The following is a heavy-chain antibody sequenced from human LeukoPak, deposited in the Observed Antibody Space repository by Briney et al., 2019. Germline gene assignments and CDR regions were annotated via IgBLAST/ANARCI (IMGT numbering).Heavy chain of an antibody. J-gene: IGHJ4*02. CDR3: AERGSGWYFHN. V-gene: IGHV4-4*02. Sequence: PSETLSLSCAVSGGSISSNNWWNWDRQPPGKGLEWIGEIHHSGRTHYNPSLKRRLTISVDKSKNQFSLKLTSVTAADTAVYYCAERGSGWYFHNWGQGTLVTVSS. CDR2: IHHSGRT. D-gene: IGHD6-19*01. CDR1: GGSISSNNW.